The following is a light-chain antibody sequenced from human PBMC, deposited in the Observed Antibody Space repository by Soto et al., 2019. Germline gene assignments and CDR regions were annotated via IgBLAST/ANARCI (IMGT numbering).Light chain of an antibody. CDR2: TNN. J-gene: IGLJ1*01. CDR3: AAWDDSLNAYV. V-gene: IGLV1-44*01. Sequence: QSVLTQPPSASGSPGQRVTISCSGSSSNIGINTVNWYQQLPGAAPKLLMHTNNQRPSGVPDRFSGSKSGTSASLAISGLQSEDEADYYCAAWDDSLNAYVFGIGTKVTVL. CDR1: SSNIGINT.